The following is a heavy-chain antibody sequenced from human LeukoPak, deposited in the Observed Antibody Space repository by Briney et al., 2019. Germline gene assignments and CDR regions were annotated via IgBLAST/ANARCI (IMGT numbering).Heavy chain of an antibody. V-gene: IGHV3-21*01. CDR1: GFTFSSYS. J-gene: IGHJ4*02. CDR3: ARERLVRGVIGPSSEFDY. Sequence: PGESLRLSXAASGFTFSSYSMNWVRQAPGKGLEWVSSISSSSSYIYYADSVKGRFTISRDNAKNSLYLQMNSLRAEDTAVYYCARERLVRGVIGPSSEFDYWGQGTLVTVSS. CDR2: ISSSSSYI. D-gene: IGHD3-10*01.